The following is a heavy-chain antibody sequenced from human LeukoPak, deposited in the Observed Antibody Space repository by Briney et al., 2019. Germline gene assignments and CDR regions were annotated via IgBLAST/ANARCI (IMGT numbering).Heavy chain of an antibody. D-gene: IGHD6-13*01. CDR1: GGSISSGDYY. CDR2: IYYSGST. Sequence: SQTLSLTCTVSGGSISSGDYYWSWIRQPPGKGLEWIGYIYYSGSTYYNSSLKSRVTISVDTSKNQFSLKLSSVTAADTAVYYCARHGGIVAAGTIWFDPWGQGTLVTVSS. J-gene: IGHJ5*02. CDR3: ARHGGIVAAGTIWFDP. V-gene: IGHV4-30-4*08.